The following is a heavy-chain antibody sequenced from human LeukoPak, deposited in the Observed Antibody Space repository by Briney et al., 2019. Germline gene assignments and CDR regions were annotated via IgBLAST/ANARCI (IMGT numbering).Heavy chain of an antibody. CDR3: ARGQSRGYSYGYRSGAFDI. D-gene: IGHD5-18*01. Sequence: SETLSLTCAVYGGSFSGYYWSWIRQPPGKGLEWIGEINHSGSTNYNPSLKSRVTLSVDTSKHQFSLKLSSVTAADTAVYYCARGQSRGYSYGYRSGAFDIWGQGTMVTVSS. CDR2: INHSGST. CDR1: GGSFSGYY. V-gene: IGHV4-34*01. J-gene: IGHJ3*02.